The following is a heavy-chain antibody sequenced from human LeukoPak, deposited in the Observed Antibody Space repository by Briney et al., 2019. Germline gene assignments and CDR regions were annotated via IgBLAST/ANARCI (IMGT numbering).Heavy chain of an antibody. V-gene: IGHV1-46*01. CDR1: GYTFTSYY. CDR3: ARDPGDTAMAHYYYYYMDV. J-gene: IGHJ6*03. D-gene: IGHD5-18*01. CDR2: INPSGGST. Sequence: GGSLRLSCAASGYTFTSYYMHWVRQAPGQGLEWMGIINPSGGSTSYAQKFQGRVTMTRDMSTSTVYMELSSLRSEDTAVYYCARDPGDTAMAHYYYYYMDVWGKGTTVTVSS.